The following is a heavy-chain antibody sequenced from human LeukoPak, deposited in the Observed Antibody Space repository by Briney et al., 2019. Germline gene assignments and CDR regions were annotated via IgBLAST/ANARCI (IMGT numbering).Heavy chain of an antibody. V-gene: IGHV3-7*01. D-gene: IGHD5-12*01. J-gene: IGHJ4*02. Sequence: GGSLRLSCAASGFTFSNYWMTWVRQAPGKGLEWVAHINQDGSEEHYMDSVKARFTIPRDNAKNSLSLQMNSLRAEDTAVYYCVRDGGVSGYDLLDYWGQGTLVTVSS. CDR1: GFTFSNYW. CDR3: VRDGGVSGYDLLDY. CDR2: INQDGSEE.